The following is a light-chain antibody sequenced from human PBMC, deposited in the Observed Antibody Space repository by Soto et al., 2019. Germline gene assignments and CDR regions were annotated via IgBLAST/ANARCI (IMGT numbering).Light chain of an antibody. V-gene: IGKV3-20*01. J-gene: IGKJ2*01. Sequence: EIVLTQSPGSLSLSPRERATLSCRASQSVSSNHLAWYQQKPGQPPRLLIYGASRRASGIPDRFSGSGSGTDFTLSITSLQAEDVAVYYCQQYYSTPYTFGQGTKLEIK. CDR3: QQYYSTPYT. CDR1: QSVSSNH. CDR2: GAS.